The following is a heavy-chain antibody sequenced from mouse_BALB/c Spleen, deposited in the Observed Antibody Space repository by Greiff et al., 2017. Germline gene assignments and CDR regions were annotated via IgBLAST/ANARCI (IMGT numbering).Heavy chain of an antibody. CDR3: ARPHYDYAMDY. J-gene: IGHJ4*01. D-gene: IGHD1-1*02. CDR1: GYTFTSYV. Sequence: EVQLQQSGPELVKPGASVKMSCKASGYTFTSYVMHWVKQTPGQGLEWIGYINPYNDGTKYNEKFKGKATLTSDKSSSTAYMELSSLTSEDAAVYYCARPHYDYAMDYWGQGTSVTVSS. V-gene: IGHV1-14*01. CDR2: INPYNDGT.